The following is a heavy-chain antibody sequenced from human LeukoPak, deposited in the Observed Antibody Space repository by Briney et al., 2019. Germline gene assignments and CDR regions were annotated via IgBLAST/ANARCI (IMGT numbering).Heavy chain of an antibody. Sequence: PGGSLGLSCAASGFTFSSYWMSWVRQAPGKGLKWVANIKQDGSEKYYVDSVKGRFTISRDNAKNSLYLQMNSLRAEDTAVYYCASGYNYDFWSGYYNYYYYMDVWGKGTTVTVSS. CDR3: ASGYNYDFWSGYYNYYYYMDV. D-gene: IGHD3-3*01. J-gene: IGHJ6*03. CDR1: GFTFSSYW. V-gene: IGHV3-7*01. CDR2: IKQDGSEK.